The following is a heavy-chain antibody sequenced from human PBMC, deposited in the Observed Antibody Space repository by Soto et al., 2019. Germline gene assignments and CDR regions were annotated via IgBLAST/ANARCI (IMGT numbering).Heavy chain of an antibody. CDR2: IVPIYRTA. V-gene: IGHV1-69*01. D-gene: IGHD6-13*01. CDR1: GGTVSCDR. CDR3: VRGSWATLSSS. J-gene: IGHJ4*01. Sequence: SPVKLSRKASGGTVSCDRVNRVRQDPGQGLEGVGGIVPIYRTADYAQKFQGRVTITADESARTSYMELRSLKSQDTAVYYGVRGSWATLSSSWGHGTLDTVTS.